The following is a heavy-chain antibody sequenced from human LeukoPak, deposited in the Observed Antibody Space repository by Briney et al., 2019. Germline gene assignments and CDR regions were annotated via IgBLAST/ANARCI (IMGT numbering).Heavy chain of an antibody. CDR3: AIRDGHTDH. J-gene: IGHJ4*02. V-gene: IGHV1-3*03. CDR2: INPANGYT. D-gene: IGHD5-24*01. Sequence: EASVTVSCKASGYTFTNYAMHWVRQAPGQTIEWLGWINPANGYTKYSQQFQDRVTVTSDTSATTAYMELSSLRSEDKAVYYCAIRDGHTDHWGQGTLVTVSS. CDR1: GYTFTNYA.